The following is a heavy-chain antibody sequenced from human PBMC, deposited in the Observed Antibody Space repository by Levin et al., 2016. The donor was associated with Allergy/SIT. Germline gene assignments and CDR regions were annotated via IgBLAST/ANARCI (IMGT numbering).Heavy chain of an antibody. D-gene: IGHD3-22*01. CDR2: IRATNGNT. Sequence: GESLKISCAASGFIFSTYVMRWVRQAPGKGLEWVSVIRATNGNTQYADSVKGRFTISRDDSKNTVFLQMNSLTADDTAVYYCAADRQGDSSEYVEWGQGTLVTVSS. CDR1: GFIFSTYV. V-gene: IGHV3-23*01. CDR3: AADRQGDSSEYVE. J-gene: IGHJ1*01.